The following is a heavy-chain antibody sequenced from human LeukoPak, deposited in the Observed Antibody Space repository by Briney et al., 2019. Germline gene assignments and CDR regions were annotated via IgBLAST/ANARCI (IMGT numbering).Heavy chain of an antibody. D-gene: IGHD3-22*01. CDR1: GFTSSNYA. V-gene: IGHV3-30-3*02. CDR2: ISYDGTNK. Sequence: GGSLRLSCAASGFTSSNYAMHWVRQAPGKGLDWMALISYDGTNKYYADSVKGRFTISRDNSRNTLYLQMNSLRVEDTAVYYCAKNYDSIPYYYDYWGQGTLVAVSS. J-gene: IGHJ4*02. CDR3: AKNYDSIPYYYDY.